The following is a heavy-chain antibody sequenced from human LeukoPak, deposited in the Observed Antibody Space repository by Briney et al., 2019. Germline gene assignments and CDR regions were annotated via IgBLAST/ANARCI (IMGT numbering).Heavy chain of an antibody. J-gene: IGHJ3*02. Sequence: PGGSLRLSCTASGFTFNNYAMSWVRQAPGKGLEWVSAISSSGVSTYYADSVQGRFTISRDNSKNTLNLQMSTLRAEDTAIYYCAKATTWAFDIWGQGTMVTVSS. CDR2: ISSSGVST. CDR1: GFTFNNYA. CDR3: AKATTWAFDI. V-gene: IGHV3-23*01.